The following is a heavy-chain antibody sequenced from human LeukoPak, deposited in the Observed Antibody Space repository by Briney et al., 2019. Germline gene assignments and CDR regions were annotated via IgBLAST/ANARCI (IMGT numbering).Heavy chain of an antibody. Sequence: PSETLSLTCTVPGDSISSYYWSWIRQPPGKGLEWIGYIYYSGSTNYNPSLKSRVTISVDTSKNQFSLKLSSVTAADTAVYYCARLARRYYFDYWGQGTLVTVSS. V-gene: IGHV4-59*01. J-gene: IGHJ4*02. CDR3: ARLARRYYFDY. CDR1: GDSISSYY. CDR2: IYYSGST.